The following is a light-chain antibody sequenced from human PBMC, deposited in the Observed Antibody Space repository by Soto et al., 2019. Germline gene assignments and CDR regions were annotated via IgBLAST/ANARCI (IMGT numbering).Light chain of an antibody. V-gene: IGKV1-39*01. CDR3: QQSYITPYT. CDR1: QSISVY. J-gene: IGKJ2*01. CDR2: AAS. Sequence: DIQMTQSPSSLSASVGDTVTSTCRASQSISVYLNWYQQKPGKVPKLLIYAASNLQSGVPSSFSGSGSETDFALTISSLQPEDFATYYCQQSYITPYTFGQGTKLQIK.